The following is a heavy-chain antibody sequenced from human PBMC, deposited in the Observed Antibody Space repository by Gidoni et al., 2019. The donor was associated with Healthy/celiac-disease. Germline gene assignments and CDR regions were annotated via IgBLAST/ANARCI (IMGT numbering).Heavy chain of an antibody. J-gene: IGHJ6*02. Sequence: AASGFTFSSYSMNWVRQAPGKGLEWVSSISSSSSYIYYADSVKGRFTISRDNAKNSLYLQMNSLRAEDTAVYYCARSPTYYDFWSGYSNPYYYYYGMDVWGQGTTVTVSS. CDR3: ARSPTYYDFWSGYSNPYYYYYGMDV. CDR1: GFTFSSYS. V-gene: IGHV3-21*01. CDR2: ISSSSSYI. D-gene: IGHD3-3*01.